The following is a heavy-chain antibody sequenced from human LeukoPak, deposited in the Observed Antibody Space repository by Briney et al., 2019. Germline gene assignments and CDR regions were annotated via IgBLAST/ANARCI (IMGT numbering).Heavy chain of an antibody. Sequence: GGSLRLSCAASGFTFSSYWMHWVRQAPGKGLVWVSRINSDGSSTSYADSVKGRFTISRDNAKNTLYLQMNSLRAEDTAVYYCASSSSYYDFWSGYCLDYNWFDPWGQGTLVTVSS. D-gene: IGHD3-3*01. CDR3: ASSSSYYDFWSGYCLDYNWFDP. J-gene: IGHJ5*02. CDR2: INSDGSST. CDR1: GFTFSSYW. V-gene: IGHV3-74*01.